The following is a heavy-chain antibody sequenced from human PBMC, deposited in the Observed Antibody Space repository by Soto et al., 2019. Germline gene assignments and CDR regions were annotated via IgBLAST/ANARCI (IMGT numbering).Heavy chain of an antibody. CDR1: GYTFTNYN. D-gene: IGHD6-6*01. V-gene: IGHV1-8*01. J-gene: IGHJ4*02. CDR3: ARAEPYSTSSPFDY. CDR2: MNPNSGNT. Sequence: QVQLVQSGAEVKKPGASVKVSCKTSGYTFTNYNINWVRQATGQGLEWMGWMNPNSGNTGYAQKLQGRDTMTRHTSITTAYMELSSLRSGDTAVYYCARAEPYSTSSPFDYWGEGTLGTVSS.